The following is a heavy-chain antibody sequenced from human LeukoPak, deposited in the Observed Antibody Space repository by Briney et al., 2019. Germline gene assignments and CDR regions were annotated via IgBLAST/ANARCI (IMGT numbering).Heavy chain of an antibody. CDR2: ITSSGAGA. CDR3: AKDQFYDSTGYNFDD. Sequence: GGSLRLSCVASGFTFGKYAMGWVRQAPGKGLECVSGITSSGAGASYADSVKGRFTISRDNSKNTLYLQMNSLSAEDTAVYYCAKDQFYDSTGYNFDDWGQGTLVSVSS. CDR1: GFTFGKYA. D-gene: IGHD3-22*01. J-gene: IGHJ4*02. V-gene: IGHV3-23*01.